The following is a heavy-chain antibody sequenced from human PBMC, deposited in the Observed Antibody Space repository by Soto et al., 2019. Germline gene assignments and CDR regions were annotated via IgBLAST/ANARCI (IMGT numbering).Heavy chain of an antibody. J-gene: IGHJ4*02. CDR2: ISAYSANA. CDR1: GYTFRNFG. V-gene: IGHV1-18*01. CDR3: ARENSYFDY. Sequence: QIQLLQSGAEVKKPGASVKVTCKASGYTFRNFGISWVRQAPGQGLEWMGWISAYSANANYAQKFQGRLTMTADTSTSKAYMELRSLRSDDTAVYYCARENSYFDYWGQGTLVTVSS.